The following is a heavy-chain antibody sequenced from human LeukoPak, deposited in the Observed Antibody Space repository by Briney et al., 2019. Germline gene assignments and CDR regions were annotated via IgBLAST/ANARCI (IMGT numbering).Heavy chain of an antibody. Sequence: GASVKVSCKASGYTFTDYFMNWMRQAPGQRLEWMGWTNAGNGNTKYSQKFQGRVTITRDTSASTAYMELSSLRSEDTAVYYCARPMTTVTLDWFDPWGQGTLVTVSS. J-gene: IGHJ5*02. CDR2: TNAGNGNT. CDR1: GYTFTDYF. V-gene: IGHV1/OR15-3*02. D-gene: IGHD4-11*01. CDR3: ARPMTTVTLDWFDP.